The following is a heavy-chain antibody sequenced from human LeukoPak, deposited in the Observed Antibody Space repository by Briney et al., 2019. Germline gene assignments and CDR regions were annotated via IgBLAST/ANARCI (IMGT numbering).Heavy chain of an antibody. D-gene: IGHD6-19*01. J-gene: IGHJ4*02. Sequence: GGSLRLSCAASGFTFSDYYMSWIRQAPGKGLEWVSYISSSGSTIYYADSVKGRFTISRDNAKNSLYLQMNSPRAEDTAVYYCARIYSSGWSHFDYWGQGTLVTVSS. V-gene: IGHV3-11*01. CDR2: ISSSGSTI. CDR1: GFTFSDYY. CDR3: ARIYSSGWSHFDY.